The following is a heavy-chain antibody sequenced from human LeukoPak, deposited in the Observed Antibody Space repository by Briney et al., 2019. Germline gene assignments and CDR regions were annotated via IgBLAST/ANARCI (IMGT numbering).Heavy chain of an antibody. Sequence: GGSLRLSCAASGFTFSSYAMGWVRQAPGKGLEWVSSIGGSGGGTYYADSVKGRFTISRDNAKNTLYLQMNRLRAEDTAVYYCAGRGSGSYFDYWGQGTLVTVSS. CDR3: AGRGSGSYFDY. D-gene: IGHD3-10*01. CDR1: GFTFSSYA. CDR2: IGGSGGGT. J-gene: IGHJ4*02. V-gene: IGHV3-23*01.